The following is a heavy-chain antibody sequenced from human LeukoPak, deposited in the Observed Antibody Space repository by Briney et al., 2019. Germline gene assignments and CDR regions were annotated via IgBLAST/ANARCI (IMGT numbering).Heavy chain of an antibody. Sequence: SSETLSLTCTVSGGSISSSSYYWGWIRQPPGKGLDWIGSIYYSGSTYYNPSLKSRVTISVDTSQNQFSLKLNSVTAADTAVYYCARGEPFDYWGQGTLVTVSS. CDR2: IYYSGST. J-gene: IGHJ4*02. CDR1: GGSISSSSYY. D-gene: IGHD1-14*01. V-gene: IGHV4-39*07. CDR3: ARGEPFDY.